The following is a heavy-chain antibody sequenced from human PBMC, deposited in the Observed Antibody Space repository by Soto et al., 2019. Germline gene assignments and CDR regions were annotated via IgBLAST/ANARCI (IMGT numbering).Heavy chain of an antibody. CDR1: GDSVSSNSAA. J-gene: IGHJ4*02. V-gene: IGHV6-1*01. D-gene: IGHD1-1*01. CDR2: TYYRSKWYN. Sequence: QVQLQQSGPGLVKPSQTLALTCAISGDSVSSNSAAWNWIRQSPARGLEWLGRTYYRSKWYNDYVVSMKSRISINPDTSKNQFSLQLNSVTPEDTAVYYCARGTDSSFDSWGQGSPVTVSS. CDR3: ARGTDSSFDS.